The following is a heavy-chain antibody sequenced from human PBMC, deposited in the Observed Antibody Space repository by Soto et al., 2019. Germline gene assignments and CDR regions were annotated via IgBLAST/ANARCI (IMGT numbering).Heavy chain of an antibody. CDR1: GFTFSSYA. Sequence: PAGSLGLSWAASGFTFSSYAMGWVRQAPGKGLEWVSAISGSGGSTYYADSVKGRFTISRDNSKNTLYLQMNSLRAEDTAVYYCGSMVPPRPFDYWGQGTLVTVSS. V-gene: IGHV3-23*01. CDR2: ISGSGGST. D-gene: IGHD3-10*01. J-gene: IGHJ4*02. CDR3: GSMVPPRPFDY.